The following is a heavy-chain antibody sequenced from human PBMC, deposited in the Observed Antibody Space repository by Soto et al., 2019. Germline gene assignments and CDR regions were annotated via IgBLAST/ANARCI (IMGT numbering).Heavy chain of an antibody. J-gene: IGHJ6*02. V-gene: IGHV1-18*01. CDR1: GYTFTSYG. Sequence: GASEKVSWKASGYTFTSYGISWVRQAPGQGLEWMGWISAYNGNTNYAQKLQGRVTMTTDTSTSTAYMELRSLRSDDTAVYYCARAPGHSGYDYLEYYYYYGMDVWGQGTTVTVSS. CDR3: ARAPGHSGYDYLEYYYYYGMDV. CDR2: ISAYNGNT. D-gene: IGHD5-12*01.